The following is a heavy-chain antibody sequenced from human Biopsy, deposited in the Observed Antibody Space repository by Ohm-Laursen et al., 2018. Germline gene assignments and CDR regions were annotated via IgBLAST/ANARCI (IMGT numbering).Heavy chain of an antibody. CDR1: GDSISSYY. D-gene: IGHD3-22*01. Sequence: GTLSLTCTVSGDSISSYYWSWTRQPPGKGLQWIGYVYYTGSTDYNPSLQSRVTISVDTSKNHFSLRLRSVTPADTAIYCARDRGYYSDRTVPGYFDLWGRGTLVTVSS. CDR2: VYYTGST. J-gene: IGHJ2*01. CDR3: ARDRGYYSDRTVPGYFDL. V-gene: IGHV4-59*01.